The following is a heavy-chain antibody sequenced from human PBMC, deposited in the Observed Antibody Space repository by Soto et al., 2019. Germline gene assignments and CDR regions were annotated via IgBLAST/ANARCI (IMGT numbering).Heavy chain of an antibody. J-gene: IGHJ5*02. D-gene: IGHD2-15*01. CDR2: INAGNGGT. Sequence: ASVKVSCKASGYTFTSYPMNWLRQAPGQRPEWMGWINAGNGGTKYSQKFQGRVSITRDTSASTAYMQLSRLRSEDTAVYYCATDRGGYCSGGSCSEAWFDPWGQGTLVTVSS. CDR3: ATDRGGYCSGGSCSEAWFDP. CDR1: GYTFTSYP. V-gene: IGHV1-3*01.